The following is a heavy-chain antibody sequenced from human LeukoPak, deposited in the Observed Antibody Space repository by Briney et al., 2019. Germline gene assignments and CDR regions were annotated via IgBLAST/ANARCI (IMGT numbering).Heavy chain of an antibody. CDR1: GGTFSSYA. CDR3: VRALNDYGAGY. Sequence: ASVKVSCKASGGTFSSYAISWVRQAPGQGLEWMGIINPSGGSTSYAQKFQGRVTMTRDTSTSTVYMELSSLRSEDTAVYYCVRALNDYGAGYWGQGTLVTVSS. D-gene: IGHD4-17*01. V-gene: IGHV1-46*01. CDR2: INPSGGST. J-gene: IGHJ4*02.